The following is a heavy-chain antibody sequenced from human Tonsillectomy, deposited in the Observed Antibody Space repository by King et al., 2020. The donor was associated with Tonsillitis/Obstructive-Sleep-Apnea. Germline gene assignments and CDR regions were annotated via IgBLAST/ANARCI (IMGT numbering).Heavy chain of an antibody. CDR3: ARIAPASYDFWSGYYSHFDY. CDR1: GISLSTSGMC. Sequence: VTLKESGPALVKPTQTLTLTCTFSGISLSTSGMCVSWIRQPPGKALEWLALIDWDDDKYYSTSLKTRLTISKDTSKNQVVLTMTNMDPVDTATYYCARIAPASYDFWSGYYSHFDYWGQGTLVTVSS. D-gene: IGHD3-3*01. CDR2: IDWDDDK. V-gene: IGHV2-70*01. J-gene: IGHJ4*02.